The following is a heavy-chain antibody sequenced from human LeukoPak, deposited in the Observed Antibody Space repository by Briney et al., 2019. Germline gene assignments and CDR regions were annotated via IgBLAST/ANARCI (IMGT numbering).Heavy chain of an antibody. CDR1: GFTFGDYA. Sequence: GSLRLSCTASGFTFGDYAMSWVRQAPGKGLEWVGRIKSKTDGGTTDYAAPVKGRFTISRDDSKNTLYLQMNSLKTEDTAVYYCTTVRVRFLEWFHFDYWGQGTLVTVSS. V-gene: IGHV3-15*01. D-gene: IGHD3-3*01. J-gene: IGHJ4*02. CDR2: IKSKTDGGTT. CDR3: TTVRVRFLEWFHFDY.